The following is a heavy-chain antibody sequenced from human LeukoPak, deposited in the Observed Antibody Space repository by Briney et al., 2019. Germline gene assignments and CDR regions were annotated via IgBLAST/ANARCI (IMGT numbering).Heavy chain of an antibody. CDR3: AKDTDGYWD. CDR1: GFTFDDYA. CDR2: ISWNSGSI. D-gene: IGHD5-24*01. Sequence: PGGSLRLSCAASGFTFDDYAMHWVRQAPGKGLEWVSGISWNSGSIGYADSVKGRFTISRDNAKNSLYLQMNSLRAEDTALYYCAKDTDGYWDWGQGTLVTVSS. J-gene: IGHJ4*02. V-gene: IGHV3-9*01.